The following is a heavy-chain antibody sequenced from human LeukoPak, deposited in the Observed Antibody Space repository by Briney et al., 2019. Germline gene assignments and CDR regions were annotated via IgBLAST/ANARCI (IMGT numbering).Heavy chain of an antibody. V-gene: IGHV5-51*01. D-gene: IGHD3-22*01. Sequence: GESLKISCKGSGYSFTSYWIAWVRQMPGKGLEWMGIIYPGDSDTRYSPSFQGQVTISADKSISTAYLQWSSLKASDTAMYYCARPLYYYDSSGSFDAFDIWGQGTMVTVSS. CDR2: IYPGDSDT. CDR1: GYSFTSYW. J-gene: IGHJ3*02. CDR3: ARPLYYYDSSGSFDAFDI.